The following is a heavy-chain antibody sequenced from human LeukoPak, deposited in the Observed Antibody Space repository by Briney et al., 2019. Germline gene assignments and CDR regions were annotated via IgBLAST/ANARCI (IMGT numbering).Heavy chain of an antibody. Sequence: GGSLRLSCAASGFTFSSYAMHWVRQAPGKGLKWVAVISYDGSNKYYADSVKGRFTISTDNSKNTLYLQMNSLRAEDTAVYYCARGNCSSASCYRFDPWGQGTLVTVSS. CDR3: ARGNCSSASCYRFDP. J-gene: IGHJ5*02. V-gene: IGHV3-30*04. CDR2: ISYDGSNK. D-gene: IGHD2-2*01. CDR1: GFTFSSYA.